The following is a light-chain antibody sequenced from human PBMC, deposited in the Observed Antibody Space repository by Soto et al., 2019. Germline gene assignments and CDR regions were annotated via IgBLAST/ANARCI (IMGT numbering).Light chain of an antibody. V-gene: IGLV2-14*01. J-gene: IGLJ1*01. Sequence: QAALTQPASVCGSPGHAIAISCTGTSSDVGSYNYVSWYQQHPGKAPKLMIYEVSDRPSGISSRFSGSKSGNTASLTISGLQTEEEADYYCSSYTSSSTLFGTGTKVTAL. CDR3: SSYTSSSTL. CDR2: EVS. CDR1: SSDVGSYNY.